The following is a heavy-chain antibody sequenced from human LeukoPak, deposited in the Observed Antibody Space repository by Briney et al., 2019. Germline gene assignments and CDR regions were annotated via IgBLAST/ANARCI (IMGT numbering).Heavy chain of an antibody. V-gene: IGHV3-21*01. Sequence: PGGSLRLSCAASGFTVSSYSMNWVRQAPGKGLEWVSSISSSSSYIYYADSVKGRFTISRDNAKNSLYLQMNSLRAEDAVVYYCARGPTMKMDVWGKGTTVTVSS. D-gene: IGHD3-22*01. CDR2: ISSSSSYI. CDR3: ARGPTMKMDV. J-gene: IGHJ6*04. CDR1: GFTVSSYS.